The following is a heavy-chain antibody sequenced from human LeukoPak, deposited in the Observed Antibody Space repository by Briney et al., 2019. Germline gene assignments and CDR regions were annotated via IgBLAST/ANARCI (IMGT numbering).Heavy chain of an antibody. D-gene: IGHD2-21*01. Sequence: SETLSLTCTVSGGSISSGDYYWSWIRQPPGKGLEWIGYIYYSGSTYYNPSLKSRVTISVDTSKNQFSLKLSSVTAADTAVYYCARQIYPNSGEAFDIWGQGTMVTVSS. J-gene: IGHJ3*02. CDR1: GGSISSGDYY. CDR3: ARQIYPNSGEAFDI. CDR2: IYYSGST. V-gene: IGHV4-30-4*01.